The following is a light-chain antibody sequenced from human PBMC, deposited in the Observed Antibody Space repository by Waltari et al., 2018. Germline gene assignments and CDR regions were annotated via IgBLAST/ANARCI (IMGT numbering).Light chain of an antibody. V-gene: IGLV1-47*01. CDR2: GTY. Sequence: QSVLTQPPSASGTPGQRVPISCSGSSSNIGSNYVYWYQQLSGTAPKLLIYGTYQRPSGVPDRFSGSKSGTSASLAISGLRSEDEADYYCAAWDDSLRGVVFGGGTKLTVL. J-gene: IGLJ2*01. CDR3: AAWDDSLRGVV. CDR1: SSNIGSNY.